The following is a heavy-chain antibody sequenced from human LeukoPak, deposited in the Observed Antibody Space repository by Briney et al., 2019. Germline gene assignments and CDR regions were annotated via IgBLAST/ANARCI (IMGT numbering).Heavy chain of an antibody. Sequence: PGGSLRLSCAASGFTFSSYGMHWVRQAPGKGLEWVAVISYDGSNKYYADSVKGRFTISRDNSKNTLYLQMNSLRAEDTAVYYCAKDRFSSSHYYYGMDVWGQGTTVTVSS. CDR2: ISYDGSNK. V-gene: IGHV3-30*18. D-gene: IGHD6-6*01. CDR3: AKDRFSSSHYYYGMDV. J-gene: IGHJ6*02. CDR1: GFTFSSYG.